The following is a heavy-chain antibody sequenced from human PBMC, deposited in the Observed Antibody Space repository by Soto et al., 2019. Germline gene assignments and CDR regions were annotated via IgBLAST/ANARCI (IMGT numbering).Heavy chain of an antibody. CDR1: GYTFTSYG. V-gene: IGHV1-18*01. CDR2: ISGYNGNT. CDR3: ARDLRGQIVDY. J-gene: IGHJ4*02. Sequence: QVQLVQSGAEVKKPGASVKVSCKASGYTFTSYGISWVRQAPGQGLEWMGWISGYNGNTKSAQKLQGRVTITTDTSTSTGYMELRSLRSADPAVYYWARDLRGQIVDYWGPGTLVTVS. D-gene: IGHD3-22*01.